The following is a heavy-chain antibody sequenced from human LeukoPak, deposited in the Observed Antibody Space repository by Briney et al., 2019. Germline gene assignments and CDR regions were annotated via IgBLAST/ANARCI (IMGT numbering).Heavy chain of an antibody. CDR1: GYTFTSYA. CDR2: INTNTGNP. CDR3: ARVRRSSGWYNYFDY. Sequence: ASVKVSCKASGYTFTSYAMNWVRQAPGQGLEWMGWINTNTGNPTYAQGFTGRFVFSLDTSVGTAYLQISSLKAEDTAVYYCARVRRSSGWYNYFDYWGQGTLVTVSS. V-gene: IGHV7-4-1*02. D-gene: IGHD6-19*01. J-gene: IGHJ4*02.